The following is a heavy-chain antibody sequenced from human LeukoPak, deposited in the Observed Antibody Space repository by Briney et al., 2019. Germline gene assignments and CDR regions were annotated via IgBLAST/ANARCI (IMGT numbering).Heavy chain of an antibody. CDR3: ARGFLRWNRNYYYYMDV. CDR2: IYHSGST. Sequence: PSETLSLTCAVSGYSISSGYYWGWIRQPPGKGLEWIGSIYHSGSTYYNPSLKSRVTISVDTSKNQFSLKLSSVTAADTAVYYCARGFLRWNRNYYYYMDVWGKGTTVTVSS. CDR1: GYSISSGYY. J-gene: IGHJ6*03. V-gene: IGHV4-38-2*01. D-gene: IGHD1-1*01.